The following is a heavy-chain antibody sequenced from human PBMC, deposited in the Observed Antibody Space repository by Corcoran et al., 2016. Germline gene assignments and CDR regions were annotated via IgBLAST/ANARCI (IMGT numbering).Heavy chain of an antibody. CDR1: GFSLNNARMG. Sequence: QVTLKESGPVLVKPTETLTLTCTVSGFSLNNARMGVSWIRQPPGKALEWLAHIFSNDEKSYSTSLKSRLTISKDTSKSHVVLTMTNMDPVDTATYYCVRARWLPNWGPFDIWGQGTMVTVSS. V-gene: IGHV2-26*01. J-gene: IGHJ3*02. CDR3: VRARWLPNWGPFDI. D-gene: IGHD5-12*01. CDR2: IFSNDEK.